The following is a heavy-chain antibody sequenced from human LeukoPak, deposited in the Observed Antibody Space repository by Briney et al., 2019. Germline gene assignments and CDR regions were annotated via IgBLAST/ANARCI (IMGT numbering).Heavy chain of an antibody. V-gene: IGHV3-30*18. J-gene: IGHJ6*02. D-gene: IGHD2-8*02. CDR3: AKEAPVKGYWLYYYYNYGMDV. CDR1: GFTFSSYG. Sequence: GRSLRLSCAASGFTFSSYGMHWVRQAPGKGLEWVAVISYDGSNKYYADSVKDRFTISRDNSKNTLYLQMNSLRAEDTAVYYCAKEAPVKGYWLYYYYNYGMDVWGQGTTVTVSS. CDR2: ISYDGSNK.